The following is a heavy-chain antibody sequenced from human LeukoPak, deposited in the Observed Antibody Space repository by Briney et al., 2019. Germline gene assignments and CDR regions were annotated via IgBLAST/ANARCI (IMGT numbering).Heavy chain of an antibody. D-gene: IGHD3-22*01. CDR1: GGTFSSYA. CDR2: IIPIFGTA. V-gene: IGHV1-69*13. J-gene: IGHJ5*02. Sequence: SVKVSCKASGGTFSSYAISWVRQAPGQGLEWMGGIIPIFGTANYAQKFQGRVTITADESTSTAYMELSSLRSEDTAVYYCARDMDSSGYRGWFDPWGQGTLVTVSS. CDR3: ARDMDSSGYRGWFDP.